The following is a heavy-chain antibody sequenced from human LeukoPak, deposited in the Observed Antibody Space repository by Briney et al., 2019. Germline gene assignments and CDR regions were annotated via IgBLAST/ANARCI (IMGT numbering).Heavy chain of an antibody. D-gene: IGHD6-13*01. CDR3: ARGRPGLASAGTYDF. V-gene: IGHV1-8*01. CDR2: MNPNSGKT. CDR1: GYTFTSSD. J-gene: IGHJ4*02. Sequence: ASVKVSCKASGYTFTSSDINRVRQAPGQGLEWMGWMNPNSGKTGSARKFQGRVAMTKNISISTAYIEVSSLGYEDTATYYCARGRPGLASAGTYDFWGQGTLITVSS.